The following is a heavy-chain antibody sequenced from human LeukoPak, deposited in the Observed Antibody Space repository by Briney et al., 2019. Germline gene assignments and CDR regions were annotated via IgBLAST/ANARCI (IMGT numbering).Heavy chain of an antibody. CDR1: GGSISSGTYY. Sequence: SETLTLTCTVSGGSISSGTYYWTWIRQPAGKGLEWIGRIYTTGSTNYNPSLKSRVTMSTDTSKNQFSLKLSSVTAADTAVYYCARVTTGGYYNCWGQGTLVTVSS. J-gene: IGHJ4*02. D-gene: IGHD3-22*01. CDR3: ARVTTGGYYNC. CDR2: IYTTGST. V-gene: IGHV4-61*02.